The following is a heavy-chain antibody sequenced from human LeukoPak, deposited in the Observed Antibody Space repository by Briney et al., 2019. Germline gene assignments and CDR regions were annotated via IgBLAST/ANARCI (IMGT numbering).Heavy chain of an antibody. CDR3: ASPRTSCRYTFDY. D-gene: IGHD2-2*01. V-gene: IGHV4-4*09. CDR2: ISTSGST. CDR1: VASISNYY. J-gene: IGHJ4*02. Sequence: SETLSLTCADSVASISNYYWSWIRQAPGKGLEWIGYISTSGSTNYNPSLKSRVSISLDTSNNRFSLNLNFVTAADTAVYFCASPRTSCRYTFDYWGPGALVTVSS.